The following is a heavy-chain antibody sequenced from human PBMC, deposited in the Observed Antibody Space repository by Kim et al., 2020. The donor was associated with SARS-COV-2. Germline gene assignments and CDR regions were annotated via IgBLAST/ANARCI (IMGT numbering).Heavy chain of an antibody. J-gene: IGHJ4*02. CDR2: SGGSK. CDR3: ASQWGSY. D-gene: IGHD3-16*01. V-gene: IGHV3-66*04. Sequence: SGGSKYYPDSVKGRFTISRDNSKNTLYLQMNSLRAEDKAVYYCASQWGSYWGQGTLVTVSS.